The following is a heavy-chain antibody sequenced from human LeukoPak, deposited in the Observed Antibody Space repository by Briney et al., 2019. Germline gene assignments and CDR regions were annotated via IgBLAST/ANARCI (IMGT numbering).Heavy chain of an antibody. V-gene: IGHV4-39*01. J-gene: IGHJ4*02. CDR2: LYYSGST. D-gene: IGHD3-10*01. Sequence: SETLSLTCTVSGGSISSSTFYWGWIRQPPGEGLEWIGSLYYSGSTYYNPSLKSRVTISVDTSKSQFSLKLSSVTAADTAVYYCARGRGYYGSGRLGPNGDYWGQGTLVTVSS. CDR3: ARGRGYYGSGRLGPNGDY. CDR1: GGSISSSTFY.